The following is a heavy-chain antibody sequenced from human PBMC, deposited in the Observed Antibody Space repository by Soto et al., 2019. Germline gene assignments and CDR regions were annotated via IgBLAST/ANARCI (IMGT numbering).Heavy chain of an antibody. D-gene: IGHD6-6*01. V-gene: IGHV4-39*01. Sequence: SETLSLTFTVSGCPISSSSYYWCWIRQPPGKGLEWIGSIYYSGSTYYNPSLKSRVTISVDTSKNQFSLKLSSVTAADTAVYYCARHSFGDSSSFISSYYYYMDVWGKGTTVTVSS. CDR3: ARHSFGDSSSFISSYYYYMDV. CDR2: IYYSGST. J-gene: IGHJ6*03. CDR1: GCPISSSSYY.